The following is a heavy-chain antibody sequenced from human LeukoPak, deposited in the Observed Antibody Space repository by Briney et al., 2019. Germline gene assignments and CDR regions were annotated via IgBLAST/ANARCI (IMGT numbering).Heavy chain of an antibody. CDR2: IYTSGST. J-gene: IGHJ5*02. D-gene: IGHD2-2*01. CDR3: AGTPGYCSSTSCAIDP. Sequence: PSETLSLTCTVSGGSISSSSYYWSWIRQPAGKGLEWIGRIYTSGSTNYNPSLKSRVTMSVDTSKNQFSLKLSSVTAADTAVYYCAGTPGYCSSTSCAIDPWGQGTLVTVSS. CDR1: GGSISSSSYY. V-gene: IGHV4-61*02.